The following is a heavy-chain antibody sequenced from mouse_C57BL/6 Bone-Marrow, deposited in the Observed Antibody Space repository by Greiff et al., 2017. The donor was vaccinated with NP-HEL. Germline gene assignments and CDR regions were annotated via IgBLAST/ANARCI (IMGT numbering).Heavy chain of an antibody. CDR1: GYTFTSYW. J-gene: IGHJ2*01. CDR3: ARRGDYVERFDY. CDR2: IHPNSGST. Sequence: QVQLQQPGAELVKPGASVKLSCKASGYTFTSYWMHWVKQRPGQGLEWIGMIHPNSGSTNYNEKFKSKATLTVDKSSSTAYMQLSSRTSEDSAVYYCARRGDYVERFDYWGQGTTLTVTS. D-gene: IGHD2-13*01. V-gene: IGHV1-64*01.